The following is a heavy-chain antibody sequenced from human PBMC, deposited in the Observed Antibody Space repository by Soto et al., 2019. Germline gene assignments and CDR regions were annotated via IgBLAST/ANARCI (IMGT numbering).Heavy chain of an antibody. J-gene: IGHJ5*02. CDR2: FDPEDGET. CDR1: GYTLTELS. CDR3: AAARPNCGGDCYSNWFDP. V-gene: IGHV1-24*01. Sequence: ASVKVSCKVSGYTLTELSMHWVRQAPGKGLEWMGGFDPEDGETIYAQKFQGRVTMTEDTSTDTAYMELSSLRSEDTAVYYCAAARPNCGGDCYSNWFDPWGQGTLVTVSS. D-gene: IGHD2-21*02.